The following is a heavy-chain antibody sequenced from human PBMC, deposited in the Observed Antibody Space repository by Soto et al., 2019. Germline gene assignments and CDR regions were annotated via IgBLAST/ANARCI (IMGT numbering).Heavy chain of an antibody. Sequence: QVQLQQWGAGLLKPSETLSLTCAVYGGSFSGYYWSWIRQPPGKGLEWIGEINHSGSTNYNPSLKSRVTISVDTSKNQFSLKLSSVTAADTAVYYCAREKPYSSSWYHDYWGQGTLFTVSS. J-gene: IGHJ4*02. CDR2: INHSGST. CDR1: GGSFSGYY. D-gene: IGHD6-13*01. V-gene: IGHV4-34*01. CDR3: AREKPYSSSWYHDY.